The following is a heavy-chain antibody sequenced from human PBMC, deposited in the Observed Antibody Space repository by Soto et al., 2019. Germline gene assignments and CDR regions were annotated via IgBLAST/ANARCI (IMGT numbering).Heavy chain of an antibody. CDR2: IGSTERTI. CDR1: GFNFRSYS. V-gene: IGHV3-48*02. J-gene: IGHJ6*02. D-gene: IGHD3-10*01. Sequence: EVQLVESGGALVQPGGSLRLSCAGSGFNFRSYSMNWVRQAPGKGLEWVSYIGSTERTIYYADSVKGRFTISRDNARKSVYLQMNSLRDEDTAVYSCARGLWFGEFPGGGFGMDVWGQGTTVTVSS. CDR3: ARGLWFGEFPGGGFGMDV.